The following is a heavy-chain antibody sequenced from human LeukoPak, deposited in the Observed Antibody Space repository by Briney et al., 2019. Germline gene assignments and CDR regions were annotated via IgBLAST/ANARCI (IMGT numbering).Heavy chain of an antibody. CDR1: GGSISSGSYY. J-gene: IGHJ5*02. D-gene: IGHD3-10*01. Sequence: SQTLSLTCTVSGGSISSGSYYWSWIRQPPGKGLEWIGEMNHRGSANYSPSLKNRLTISVDTSKSQFSLKLSSVTAADTAVYYCARLWGPHVVRGVTRNNWLDPWGPGILVTVSS. V-gene: IGHV4-39*01. CDR3: ARLWGPHVVRGVTRNNWLDP. CDR2: MNHRGSA.